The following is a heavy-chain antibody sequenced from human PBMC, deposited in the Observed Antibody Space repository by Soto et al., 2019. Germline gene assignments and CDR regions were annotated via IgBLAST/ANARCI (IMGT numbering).Heavy chain of an antibody. J-gene: IGHJ5*02. V-gene: IGHV1-69*13. Sequence: SVKVSCKASGGTFSSYAISWVRQAPGQGLEWMGGIIPIFGTANYAQKFQGRVTITADESTSTAYMELSSLRSEYPAVYYCARAIINVDTAMAPGHWFDPWGQGTLVTVSS. CDR1: GGTFSSYA. CDR3: ARAIINVDTAMAPGHWFDP. CDR2: IIPIFGTA. D-gene: IGHD5-18*01.